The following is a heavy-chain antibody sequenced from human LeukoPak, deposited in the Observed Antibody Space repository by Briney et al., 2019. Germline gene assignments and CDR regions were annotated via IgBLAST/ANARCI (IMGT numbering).Heavy chain of an antibody. CDR1: GYTFTSYD. CDR3: ARFHQNHYGDYGYYYYYYGMDV. D-gene: IGHD4-17*01. V-gene: IGHV1-8*01. Sequence: GASVKVSCKASGYTFTSYDINWVRQATGQGLEWMGWMNPNSGNTGYAQKFQGRVTMTRNTSISTAYMELSSLRSGDTAVYYCARFHQNHYGDYGYYYYYYGMDVWGQGTTVTVSS. J-gene: IGHJ6*02. CDR2: MNPNSGNT.